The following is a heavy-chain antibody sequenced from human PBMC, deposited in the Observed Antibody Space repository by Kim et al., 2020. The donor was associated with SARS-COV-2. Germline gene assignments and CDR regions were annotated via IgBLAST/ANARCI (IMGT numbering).Heavy chain of an antibody. V-gene: IGHV3-30*01. Sequence: ANPVQERLTIARENSKNTLSLQMNSLGGEDTAVYYCARADDDSAYYGMDVWGQGTTVTVSS. D-gene: IGHD4-17*01. J-gene: IGHJ6*02. CDR3: ARADDDSAYYGMDV.